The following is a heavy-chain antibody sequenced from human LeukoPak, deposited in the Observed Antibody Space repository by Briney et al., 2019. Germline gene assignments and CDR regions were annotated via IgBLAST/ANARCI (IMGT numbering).Heavy chain of an antibody. CDR1: GGSISSGSYY. CDR2: IYHSGST. CDR3: ARDFAARPADY. V-gene: IGHV4-30-2*01. Sequence: PSQTLSLTCTVSGGSISSGSYYWSWIRQPPGKGLVWIGYIYHSGSTYYNPSLKSRVTISVDRSKNQFSLKLSSVTAADTAVYYCARDFAARPADYWGQGTLVTVSS. D-gene: IGHD6-6*01. J-gene: IGHJ4*02.